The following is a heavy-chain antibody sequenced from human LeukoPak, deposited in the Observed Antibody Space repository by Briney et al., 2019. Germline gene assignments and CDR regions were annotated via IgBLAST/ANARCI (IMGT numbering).Heavy chain of an antibody. J-gene: IGHJ5*02. CDR1: GGTFSSYA. CDR2: IIPIFGTA. Sequence: SVNVSCKASGGTFSSYATSWVRQAPGQGLEWMGGIIPIFGTANYAQKFQGRVTITADESTSTAYMEPSSLRSEDTAVYYCATLHKGYCSGGSCHDWFDPWGQGTLVTVSS. D-gene: IGHD2-15*01. V-gene: IGHV1-69*13. CDR3: ATLHKGYCSGGSCHDWFDP.